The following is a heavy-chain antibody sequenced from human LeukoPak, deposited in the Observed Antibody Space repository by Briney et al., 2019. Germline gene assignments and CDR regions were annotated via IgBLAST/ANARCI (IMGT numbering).Heavy chain of an antibody. V-gene: IGHV4-59*01. CDR3: ARERLGYYDRSGLDY. Sequence: SXTLSLTCTVSGGSISSYYWSWIRQPPGKGLEWVGYIYYSGSTNYNPSLKSRVTTSVDTSKNQFSLKLSSVTAADTAVYYCARERLGYYDRSGLDYWGQGTLVTVSS. CDR2: IYYSGST. D-gene: IGHD3-22*01. CDR1: GGSISSYY. J-gene: IGHJ4*02.